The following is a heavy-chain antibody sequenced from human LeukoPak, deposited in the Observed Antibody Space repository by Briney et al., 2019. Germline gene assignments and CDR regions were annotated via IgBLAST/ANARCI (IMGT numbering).Heavy chain of an antibody. J-gene: IGHJ6*03. V-gene: IGHV1-2*02. CDR3: ARVAHPRHYYYMDV. CDR1: GYTFTGYY. CDR2: INPNSGGT. Sequence: GASVKVSCKASGYTFTGYYMHWVRQAPGQGLEWMGWINPNSGGTNYAQKFQGRVTMTRDTSISTAYMELSRLRSDDTAVYYCARVAHPRHYYYMDVWGKGTTVTVSS.